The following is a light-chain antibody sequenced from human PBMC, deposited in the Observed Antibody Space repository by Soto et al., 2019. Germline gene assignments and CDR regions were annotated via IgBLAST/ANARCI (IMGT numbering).Light chain of an antibody. CDR3: VLYMGSGAYL. CDR2: STN. CDR1: SAPISTTYY. Sequence: QTVVIQESSLSVCPGGTVTLTCGLRSAPISTTYYPAWYQQTPGQAPRTLIYSTNTRSSGVPDRFSGSIRGNKAALTITGAQAEDEAEYHCVLYMGSGAYLFGPGTKVTVL. V-gene: IGLV8-61*01. J-gene: IGLJ1*01.